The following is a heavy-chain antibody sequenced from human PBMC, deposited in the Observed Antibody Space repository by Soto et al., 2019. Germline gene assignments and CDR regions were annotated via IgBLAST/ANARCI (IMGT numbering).Heavy chain of an antibody. J-gene: IGHJ4*02. CDR3: ATGGRQWLVTSDFNY. Sequence: VQLVESGGGVVQPGRSLRLSCAASGFTFSDYAMHWVRQAPGKGLEWVAVVSHDGRNTQYADSVKGRFTISRDSSKKTVSLEMTSLRAEDTAVYYCATGGRQWLVTSDFNYWGQGALVTVSS. V-gene: IGHV3-30*03. CDR1: GFTFSDYA. CDR2: VSHDGRNT. D-gene: IGHD6-19*01.